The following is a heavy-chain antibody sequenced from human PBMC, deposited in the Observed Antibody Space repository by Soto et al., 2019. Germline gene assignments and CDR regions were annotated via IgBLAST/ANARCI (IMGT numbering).Heavy chain of an antibody. V-gene: IGHV3-23*01. J-gene: IGHJ4*01. CDR3: AKDWGRVLGAENYWYY. CDR1: GSIFSSYD. Sequence: EVQLLESGGGLVQPGGSLRLSCAASGSIFSSYDMSWVRQAPGKGLEWVSGISGSDSSTYYADSVKGRFTISRDNSKSTLYMQMNSLRAEDTAVYYCAKDWGRVLGAENYWYYWGHGTLVTVSS. D-gene: IGHD2-8*02. CDR2: ISGSDSST.